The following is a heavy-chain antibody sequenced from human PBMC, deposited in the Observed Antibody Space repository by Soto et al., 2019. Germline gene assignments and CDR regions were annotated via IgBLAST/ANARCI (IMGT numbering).Heavy chain of an antibody. J-gene: IGHJ4*02. CDR3: ARLVLHDYDNRGLWIY. Sequence: GGSLRLSCAASGFTFSSYAMHWVRQAPGKGLEWVADINQDGSEKYYVDSVKGRFTISRDNADNSLYLHMDSLRVEDTAVYYCARLVLHDYDNRGLWIYWGQGALVTVSS. CDR2: INQDGSEK. V-gene: IGHV3-7*01. D-gene: IGHD4-17*01. CDR1: GFTFSSYA.